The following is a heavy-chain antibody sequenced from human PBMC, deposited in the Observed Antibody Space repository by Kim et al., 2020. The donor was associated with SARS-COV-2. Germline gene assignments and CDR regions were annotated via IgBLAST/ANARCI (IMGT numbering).Heavy chain of an antibody. CDR1: GGSFSGYY. CDR3: ARGIAGRSYYGMDV. D-gene: IGHD6-13*01. V-gene: IGHV4-34*01. CDR2: INHSGST. Sequence: SETLSLTCAVYGGSFSGYYWSWIRQPPGKGLEWIGEINHSGSTNYNPSLKSRVTISVDTSKNQFSLKLSSVTAADTAVYYCARGIAGRSYYGMDVWGQGT. J-gene: IGHJ6*02.